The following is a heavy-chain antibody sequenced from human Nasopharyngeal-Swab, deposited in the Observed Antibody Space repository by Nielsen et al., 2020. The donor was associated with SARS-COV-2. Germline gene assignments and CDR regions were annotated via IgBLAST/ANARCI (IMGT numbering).Heavy chain of an antibody. V-gene: IGHV1-24*01. CDR1: GYTLTELS. D-gene: IGHD3-10*01. Sequence: ASGKVSCKGSGYTLTELSMHWVRQAPGKGLEWMGGFDPEDGETIYAQKFQGRVTMTEDTSTDTAYMELSSLRSEDTAVYYCATGGIVTSNWFDPWGQGTLVTVSS. J-gene: IGHJ5*02. CDR3: ATGGIVTSNWFDP. CDR2: FDPEDGET.